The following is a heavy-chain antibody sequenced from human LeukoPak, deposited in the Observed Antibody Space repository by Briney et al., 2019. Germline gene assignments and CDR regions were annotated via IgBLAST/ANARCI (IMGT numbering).Heavy chain of an antibody. CDR1: GGSISSSSYS. CDR3: ARFISASVGSNWFDP. CDR2: IYYSGST. Sequence: SETLSLTCTVSGGSISSSSYSWGWIRQPPGKGLEWIGSIYYSGSTYYNPSLKSRVTISVDTSKNQFSLKLSSVTAADTAVYYCARFISASVGSNWFDPWGQGTLVTVSS. J-gene: IGHJ5*02. V-gene: IGHV4-39*01.